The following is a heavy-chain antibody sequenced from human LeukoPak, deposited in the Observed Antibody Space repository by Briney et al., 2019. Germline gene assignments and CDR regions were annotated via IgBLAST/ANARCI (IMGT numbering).Heavy chain of an antibody. D-gene: IGHD2-2*01. CDR1: GYTFSDYY. CDR3: ARVVGLQDGVVVPAAVLFDH. Sequence: GASVTVSCTASGYTFSDYYMHWVRQAPGQGLEWMGWINPFSGGTNYAQKFQGRVTIITDTSTSTAYMDVRKLIFGDTAVYYCARVVGLQDGVVVPAAVLFDHWGQGTLVSVSS. CDR2: INPFSGGT. V-gene: IGHV1-2*02. J-gene: IGHJ4*02.